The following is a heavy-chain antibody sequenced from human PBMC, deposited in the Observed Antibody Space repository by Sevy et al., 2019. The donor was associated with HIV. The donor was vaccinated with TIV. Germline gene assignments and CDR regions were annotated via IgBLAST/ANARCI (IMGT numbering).Heavy chain of an antibody. CDR1: GFTFSSYA. D-gene: IGHD2-15*01. J-gene: IGHJ6*02. Sequence: GESLKISCAASGFTFSSYAMHWVRQAPGKGLEWVAVISYDGSNKYYADSVKGRFTISRDNSKNTLYLQMNSLRAEDTAVYYCAGGSRREKPSYIVVVVAATEANYGMDVWGQGTTVTVSS. CDR3: AGGSRREKPSYIVVVVAATEANYGMDV. CDR2: ISYDGSNK. V-gene: IGHV3-30-3*01.